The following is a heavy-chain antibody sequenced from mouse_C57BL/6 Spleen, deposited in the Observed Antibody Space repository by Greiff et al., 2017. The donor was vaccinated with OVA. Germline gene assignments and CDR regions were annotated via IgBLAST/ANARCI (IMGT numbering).Heavy chain of an antibody. V-gene: IGHV5-4*01. CDR1: GFTFSSYA. Sequence: DVHLVESGGGLVKPGGSLKLSCAASGFTFSSYAMSWVRQTPEKRLEWVATISDGGSYTYYPDHVNGRFTISRDNDKNNLYLQMSHLKSEDTAMYYCARRGFITTVVAPFDYWGQGTTLTVSS. J-gene: IGHJ2*01. CDR3: ARRGFITTVVAPFDY. D-gene: IGHD1-1*01. CDR2: ISDGGSYT.